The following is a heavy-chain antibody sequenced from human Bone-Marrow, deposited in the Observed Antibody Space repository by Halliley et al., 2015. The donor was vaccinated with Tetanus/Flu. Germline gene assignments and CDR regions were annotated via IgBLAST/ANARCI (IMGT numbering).Heavy chain of an antibody. D-gene: IGHD5-18*01. J-gene: IGHJ4*02. V-gene: IGHV4-4*02. CDR2: IFQGGAP. Sequence: KGLGWIGEIFQGGAPTYNPSLKSRVTLSADKSKNHFSLKLNSLTAADTAVYYCAVMINSYGLFDNWGQGTLVTVSS. CDR3: AVMINSYGLFDN.